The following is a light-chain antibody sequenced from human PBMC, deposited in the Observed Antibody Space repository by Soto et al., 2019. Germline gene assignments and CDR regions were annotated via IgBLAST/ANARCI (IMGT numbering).Light chain of an antibody. J-gene: IGKJ2*01. Sequence: EIVLTQSPATLSLSPGERVTLSCRASQSVSRYLAWYQQKPGQAPRLLIDDASNRATGIPARFSGSGSGTDFTLTISSLEPEDFAVYYCQQRSNWPYTFGQGTKLEIK. CDR1: QSVSRY. CDR3: QQRSNWPYT. V-gene: IGKV3-11*01. CDR2: DAS.